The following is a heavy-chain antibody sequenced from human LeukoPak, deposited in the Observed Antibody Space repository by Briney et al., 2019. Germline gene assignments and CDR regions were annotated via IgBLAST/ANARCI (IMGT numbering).Heavy chain of an antibody. CDR1: GGSISSYY. D-gene: IGHD6-19*01. CDR3: AKGIYSSGWSYFDY. CDR2: IYYSGST. J-gene: IGHJ4*01. Sequence: SETLSLTCTVSGGSISSYYWSWIRQPPGKGLEWIGYIYYSGSTNYNPSLESRVTISVDTSKSQFSLKLISVTAADTAVYYCAKGIYSSGWSYFDYWGHGTLVTVSS. V-gene: IGHV4-59*08.